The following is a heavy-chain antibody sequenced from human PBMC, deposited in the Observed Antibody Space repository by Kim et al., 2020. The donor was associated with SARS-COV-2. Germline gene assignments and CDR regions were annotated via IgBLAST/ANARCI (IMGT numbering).Heavy chain of an antibody. V-gene: IGHV3-7*01. CDR3: GRDSSE. CDR1: GFTFSSYW. J-gene: IGHJ4*02. Sequence: GGSLRLSCAASGFTFSSYWMNWVRQAPGKGLEWVANIKEDGSERNYVDSVKGRFTISRDNAKNSLYLQMNSLRAEDTAVYYCGRDSSEWGQGTPVIVSS. D-gene: IGHD2-2*01. CDR2: IKEDGSER.